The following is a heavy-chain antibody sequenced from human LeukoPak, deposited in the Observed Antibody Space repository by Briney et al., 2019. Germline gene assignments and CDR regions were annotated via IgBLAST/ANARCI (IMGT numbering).Heavy chain of an antibody. V-gene: IGHV1-24*01. CDR1: GYTLTELS. D-gene: IGHD7-27*01. CDR3: ATSPHGEYYFDY. CDR2: FDPEDGEI. Sequence: ASVKVSCKVSGYTLTELSMHWVRQAPGKGLEWMGGFDPEDGEIIYAQKFQGRVTMTEDTSTDTAYMELSSLRSEDTAVYYCATSPHGEYYFDYWGQGTLVTVSS. J-gene: IGHJ4*02.